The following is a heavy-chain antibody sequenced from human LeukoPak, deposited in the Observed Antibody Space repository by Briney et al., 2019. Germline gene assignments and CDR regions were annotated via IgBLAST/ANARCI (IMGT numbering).Heavy chain of an antibody. D-gene: IGHD1-7*01. J-gene: IGHJ4*02. CDR1: GFTFSSYA. CDR2: ISYDGSNK. Sequence: PGGSLRLSCAASGFTFSSYAMHWVRQAPGKGLEWVAVISYDGSNKYYADSVNGRFTISRDNSKKTLYLQMNSLRAEDTAVYYCARDRDWNSGFDYWGQGTLVTVSS. CDR3: ARDRDWNSGFDY. V-gene: IGHV3-30*04.